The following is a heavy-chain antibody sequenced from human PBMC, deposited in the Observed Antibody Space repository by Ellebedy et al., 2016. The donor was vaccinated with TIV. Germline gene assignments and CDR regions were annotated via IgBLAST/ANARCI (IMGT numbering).Heavy chain of an antibody. J-gene: IGHJ3*02. CDR1: GFTFDDYA. D-gene: IGHD3-10*01. CDR3: AKGFYGSGSSDAFDI. V-gene: IGHV3-9*01. CDR2: ISWNSGSI. Sequence: SLKISXAASGFTFDDYAMHWVRQAPGKGLEWVSGISWNSGSIGYADSVKGRFTISRDNAKNSLYLQMNSLRAEDTALYYCAKGFYGSGSSDAFDIWGQGTMVTVSS.